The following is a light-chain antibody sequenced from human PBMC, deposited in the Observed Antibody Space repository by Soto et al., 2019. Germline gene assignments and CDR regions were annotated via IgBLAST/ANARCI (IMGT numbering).Light chain of an antibody. CDR2: GAS. Sequence: EIVLTQSPATLSLSPGERATLSCRASQSVSSSYLAWYQQKPGQAPRLLIYGASSRATGIPDRFSGSGSGTDFTLTISRLEPEDFAVYYCQQYGSSPWTFGQGTTVDIK. V-gene: IGKV3-20*01. J-gene: IGKJ1*01. CDR3: QQYGSSPWT. CDR1: QSVSSSY.